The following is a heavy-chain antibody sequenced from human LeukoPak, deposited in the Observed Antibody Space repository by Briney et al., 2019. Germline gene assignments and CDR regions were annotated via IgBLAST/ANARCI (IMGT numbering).Heavy chain of an antibody. V-gene: IGHV3-53*01. J-gene: IGHJ5*02. D-gene: IGHD4-17*01. Sequence: GGSLRLSCVASGLTGSHNYVSWVRQAPGKGLEWVSAIHTSGDTCYADSVKDRFTISRDTSKNTLYLQINSLRVEDTAVYYCIVFGDSNHWGQGTLVTVSS. CDR2: IHTSGDT. CDR1: GLTGSHNY. CDR3: IVFGDSNH.